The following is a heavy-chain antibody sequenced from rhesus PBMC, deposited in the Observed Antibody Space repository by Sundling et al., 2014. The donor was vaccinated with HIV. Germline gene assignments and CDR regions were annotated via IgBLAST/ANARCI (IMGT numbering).Heavy chain of an antibody. D-gene: IGHD3-22*01. CDR2: ISHDGGST. Sequence: EVQLVESGGGLAKPGGSLRLSCAASGFIFTDYYMDWVRQAPGKGLEWVSRISHDGGSTWYADSVKGRFTISRENAKNTLFLQMNSLRTEDTAVYSCAKGDWSDYYDYWGQGVLVTVSS. CDR1: GFIFTDYY. V-gene: IGHV3-178*02. J-gene: IGHJ4*01. CDR3: AKGDWSDYYDY.